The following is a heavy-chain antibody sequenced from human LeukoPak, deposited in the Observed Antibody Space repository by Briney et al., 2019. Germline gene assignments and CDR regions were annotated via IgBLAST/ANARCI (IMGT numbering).Heavy chain of an antibody. J-gene: IGHJ4*02. CDR2: IYYSGST. CDR1: GGSISSGDYY. D-gene: IGHD4-17*01. CDR3: ARTYGDYVPYYFDY. V-gene: IGHV4-30-4*08. Sequence: SQTLSLTCTVSGGSISSGDYYWSWIRQPPGKGLECIGYIYYSGSTYYNPSLKSRVTISVDTSKNQFSLKLSSVTAADTAVYYCARTYGDYVPYYFDYWGQGTLVTVSS.